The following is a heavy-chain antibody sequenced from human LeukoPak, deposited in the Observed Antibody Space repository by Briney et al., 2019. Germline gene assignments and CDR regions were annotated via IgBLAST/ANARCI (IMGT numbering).Heavy chain of an antibody. Sequence: GGTLRLSCAASGFTFSSFGMSWVRQAPGKGLEWVSGISGSGDNTNYADSVKGRFTISRDNSKNTLSLQMSSLRVEDTAVYYCARDRSCAGGSCYMDVWGRGTTVTVSS. CDR3: ARDRSCAGGSCYMDV. CDR1: GFTFSSFG. CDR2: ISGSGDNT. D-gene: IGHD2-15*01. V-gene: IGHV3-23*01. J-gene: IGHJ6*03.